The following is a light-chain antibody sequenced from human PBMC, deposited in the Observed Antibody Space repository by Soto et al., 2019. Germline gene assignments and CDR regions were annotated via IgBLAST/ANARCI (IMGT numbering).Light chain of an antibody. CDR2: GAS. CDR3: HQHNSWPPT. Sequence: EIVLTQSPATLSVSPGERATLSCRASQSVSGNLAWYQQKPGQAPRLLIYGASTRATGIPARFSGSGSGTAFTLTIISRQAEEFAVYYCHQHNSWPPTFGQGTKVEIK. CDR1: QSVSGN. V-gene: IGKV3D-15*01. J-gene: IGKJ1*01.